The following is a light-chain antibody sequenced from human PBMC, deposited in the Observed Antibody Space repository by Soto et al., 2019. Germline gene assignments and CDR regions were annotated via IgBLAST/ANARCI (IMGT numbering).Light chain of an antibody. CDR2: DVS. Sequence: QSVLTQPASVSGSPGQSITISCTGTSSDDGGYNYVSWYQQHPGKAPKLMIYDVSNRPSGVSNRFSGSKSGNTASLTIFGFLAEDEADYYCSSYTSSSTHYVFGTGTKVTVL. CDR3: SSYTSSSTHYV. J-gene: IGLJ1*01. CDR1: SSDDGGYNY. V-gene: IGLV2-14*03.